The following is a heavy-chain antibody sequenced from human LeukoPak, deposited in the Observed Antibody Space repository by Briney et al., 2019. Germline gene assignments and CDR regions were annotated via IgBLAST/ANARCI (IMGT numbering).Heavy chain of an antibody. CDR2: IKPDGYDK. D-gene: IGHD1-14*01. CDR1: GFTFSSYW. V-gene: IGHV3-7*01. Sequence: GGSLRLSCAASGFTFSSYWMGWVRQAPGKGLEWVANIKPDGYDKYYVDSLKGRFTISRDNAENSLFLQMDSLRAEDTAVYYCARALYNHGWFPDYFDYWGQGTLVTVSS. CDR3: ARALYNHGWFPDYFDY. J-gene: IGHJ4*02.